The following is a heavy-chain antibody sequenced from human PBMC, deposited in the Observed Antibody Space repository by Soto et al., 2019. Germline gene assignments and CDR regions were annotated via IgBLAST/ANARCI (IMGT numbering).Heavy chain of an antibody. CDR3: ARDRRTAMADYYYYGMDV. V-gene: IGHV1-69*06. CDR1: GGTFSSYA. Sequence: SVKVSCKASGGTFSSYAISWVRQAPGQGLEWMGGIIPIFGTANYAQKFQGRVTITADKSTSTAYMELSSLRSEDTAVYYCARDRRTAMADYYYYGMDVWGQGTTVTVS. CDR2: IIPIFGTA. D-gene: IGHD5-18*01. J-gene: IGHJ6*02.